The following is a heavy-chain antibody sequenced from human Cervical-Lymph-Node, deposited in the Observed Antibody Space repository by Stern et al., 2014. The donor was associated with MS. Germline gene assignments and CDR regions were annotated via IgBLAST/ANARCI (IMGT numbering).Heavy chain of an antibody. CDR2: FSYDGISK. Sequence: QVQLVESGGGVVQPGTSLRLSCEASGFTFSSYGMHLVRQAPGKGLEWVAVFSYDGISKYYADSVSGRFTLSRDNSKNTLYLQMDSLRAGDTAVYYCARGTSHYDSSGTDFWGQGTLVTVSS. CDR3: ARGTSHYDSSGTDF. D-gene: IGHD3-22*01. CDR1: GFTFSSYG. J-gene: IGHJ4*02. V-gene: IGHV3-30*03.